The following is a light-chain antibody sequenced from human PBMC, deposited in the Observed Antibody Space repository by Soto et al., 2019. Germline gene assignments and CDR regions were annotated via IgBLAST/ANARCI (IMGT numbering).Light chain of an antibody. CDR3: QSWESSPGV. CDR1: KLGDKY. CDR2: QDS. J-gene: IGLJ1*01. V-gene: IGLV3-1*01. Sequence: SYELTQPPSVSVSPGQTASITCSGDKLGDKYACWYQQKPGQSPVLVIYQDSKRPSGIPERFSGSNSGNTATLTISGTQAMNEADYYCQSWESSPGVFGTGTTPTVL.